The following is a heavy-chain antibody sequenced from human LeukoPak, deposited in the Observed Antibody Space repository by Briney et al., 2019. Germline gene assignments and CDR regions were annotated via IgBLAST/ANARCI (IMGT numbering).Heavy chain of an antibody. CDR1: GFTFISYC. CDR2: IKQDGSEK. CDR3: ARSPTFRGWFDP. J-gene: IGHJ5*02. D-gene: IGHD2/OR15-2a*01. Sequence: PGGSLRLSCAASGFTFISYCMSWVRQAPGKGLEWVANIKQDGSEKYYVDSVKGRFTISRDNAKNSLYLQMNSLRAEDTAVYYCARSPTFRGWFDPWGQGTLVTVSS. V-gene: IGHV3-7*01.